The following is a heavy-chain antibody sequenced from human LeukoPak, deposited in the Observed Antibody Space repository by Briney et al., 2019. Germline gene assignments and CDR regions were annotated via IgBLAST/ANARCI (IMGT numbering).Heavy chain of an antibody. D-gene: IGHD3-10*01. J-gene: IGHJ1*01. CDR3: ARRHAYYYGSGSYSHFQH. Sequence: PSETLSLTCAVYGGSFSGYYWSWIRQPPGKGLEWIGEINHRGSTNYNPSLKSRVTISVDTSKNQFSLKLSSVTAADTAVYYCARRHAYYYGSGSYSHFQHWGQGTLVTVSS. CDR1: GGSFSGYY. V-gene: IGHV4-34*01. CDR2: INHRGST.